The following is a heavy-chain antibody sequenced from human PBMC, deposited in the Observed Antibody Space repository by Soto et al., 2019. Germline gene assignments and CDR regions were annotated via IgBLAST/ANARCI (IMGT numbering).Heavy chain of an antibody. V-gene: IGHV4-31*03. CDR1: GGSITTGGSY. D-gene: IGHD2-2*02. CDR2: IYHSGNT. Sequence: SETLSLTCTVSGGSITTGGSYWSWIRQHPGKGLEWTGNIYHSGNTYYNPSLKSRLTISVDTSKNHFSLMVDSVTAADTAVYYCARARFQVLYGKPYFDSWGQGTLVTVSS. CDR3: ARARFQVLYGKPYFDS. J-gene: IGHJ4*02.